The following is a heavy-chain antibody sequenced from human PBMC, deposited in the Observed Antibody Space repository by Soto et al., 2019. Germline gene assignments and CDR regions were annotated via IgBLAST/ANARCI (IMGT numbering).Heavy chain of an antibody. CDR1: GFTFSNAW. CDR2: IKSKTDGGTT. Sequence: EVQLVESGGGLVKPGGSLRLSCAASGFTFSNAWMSWVRQAPGKGLEWVGRIKSKTDGGTTDYAAPVKGRFTISRDDSKNTLYLQMNSLKTEDTAVYYCTTNIVGVVASYMDVWGKGTTVTVSS. CDR3: TTNIVGVVASYMDV. D-gene: IGHD2-15*01. J-gene: IGHJ6*03. V-gene: IGHV3-15*01.